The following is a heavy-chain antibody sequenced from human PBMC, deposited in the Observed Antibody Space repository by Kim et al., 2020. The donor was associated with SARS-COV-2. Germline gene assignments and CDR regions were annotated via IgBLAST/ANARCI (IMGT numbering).Heavy chain of an antibody. V-gene: IGHV1-46*01. CDR1: GYTFTSYY. CDR3: ARDTAMVYRDDAFDI. CDR2: INPSGGST. J-gene: IGHJ3*02. D-gene: IGHD5-18*01. Sequence: ASVKVSCKASGYTFTSYYMHWVRQAPGQGLEWMGIINPSGGSTSYAQKFQGRVTMTRDTSTSTVYMELSSLRSEDTAVYYCARDTAMVYRDDAFDIWGQGKMVTVSS.